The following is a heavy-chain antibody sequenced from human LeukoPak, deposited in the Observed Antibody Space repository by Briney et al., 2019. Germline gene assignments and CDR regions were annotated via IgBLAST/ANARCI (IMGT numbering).Heavy chain of an antibody. Sequence: SETLSLTCAVYGGSLSGYYWSWIRQPPGKGLEWIGEINHSGSTNYNPSLKSRVTISVDTSKNQFSLKLSSVTAADTAVYYCASIQETTVTTHYYYGMDVWGQGTTVTVSS. CDR1: GGSLSGYY. V-gene: IGHV4-34*01. CDR3: ASIQETTVTTHYYYGMDV. J-gene: IGHJ6*02. CDR2: INHSGST. D-gene: IGHD4-17*01.